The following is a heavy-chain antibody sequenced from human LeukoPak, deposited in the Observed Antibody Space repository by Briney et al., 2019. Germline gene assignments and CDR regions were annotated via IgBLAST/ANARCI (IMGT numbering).Heavy chain of an antibody. CDR1: GFTFDDYA. CDR3: SKARIVGPPTPLRF. J-gene: IGHJ4*02. Sequence: GGSLRLSCAASGFTFDDYAMHWVRQAPGKGLEWVSGISWNSGSIGYADSVKGRFTISRDNSKNTLYLQMNSLRAEDTAVYYCSKARIVGPPTPLRFWGQGTLVTVSS. D-gene: IGHD1-26*01. V-gene: IGHV3-9*01. CDR2: ISWNSGSI.